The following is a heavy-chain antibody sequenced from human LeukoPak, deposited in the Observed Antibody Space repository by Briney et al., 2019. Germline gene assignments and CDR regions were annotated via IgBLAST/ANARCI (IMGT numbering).Heavy chain of an antibody. Sequence: SETLSLTCTVSGGSISSGGYYWSWIRQHPGKGLEWIGYIYYSGSTYYNPSLKSQVTISVDTSKNQFSLKLSSVTAADTAVYYCARALVVVAAIFFDYWGQGTLVTVSS. CDR3: ARALVVVAAIFFDY. V-gene: IGHV4-31*01. D-gene: IGHD2-15*01. CDR2: IYYSGST. J-gene: IGHJ4*02. CDR1: GGSISSGGYY.